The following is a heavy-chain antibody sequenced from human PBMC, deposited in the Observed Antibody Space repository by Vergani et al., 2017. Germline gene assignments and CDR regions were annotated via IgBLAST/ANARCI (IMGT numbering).Heavy chain of an antibody. Sequence: QVQLVQSGAEVKKPGSSVKVSCKASGGTFSSYAISWVRQAPGQGLEWMGGIIPIFGTANYAQKFQGRVTITADESTSTAYMELSSLRSEDTAVYYCARVVRSGWHQLGGYDAFDIWGQGTMVTVSS. D-gene: IGHD6-25*01. CDR3: ARVVRSGWHQLGGYDAFDI. J-gene: IGHJ3*02. CDR2: IIPIFGTA. V-gene: IGHV1-69*01. CDR1: GGTFSSYA.